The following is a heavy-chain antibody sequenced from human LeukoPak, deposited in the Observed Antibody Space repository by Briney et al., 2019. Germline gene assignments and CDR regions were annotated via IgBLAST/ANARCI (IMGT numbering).Heavy chain of an antibody. V-gene: IGHV1-18*01. CDR3: ARDLEIKQWLVTYNFDY. D-gene: IGHD6-19*01. J-gene: IGHJ4*02. Sequence: GASVKVSCKASGYTFTSYGISWVRQAPGQGLEWMGWISAYNGNTNYAQKLQGRVTMTTDTSTSTAYMELRSLRSDDTAVYYCARDLEIKQWLVTYNFDYWGLGTLVTVSS. CDR1: GYTFTSYG. CDR2: ISAYNGNT.